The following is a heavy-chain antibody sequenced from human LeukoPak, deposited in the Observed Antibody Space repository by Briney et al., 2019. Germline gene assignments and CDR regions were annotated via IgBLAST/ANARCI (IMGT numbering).Heavy chain of an antibody. V-gene: IGHV4-38-2*01. Sequence: SETLSLTCAVSGYSISSGHYWAWIRQSPEKGLECIATMFHSGSTYYNPSLKSRVTTSVDTSKNEFSLNLSSVTAADTAVYYCARAGTNLGDYDYWGQGTLVTVSS. CDR1: GYSISSGHY. CDR2: MFHSGST. CDR3: ARAGTNLGDYDY. D-gene: IGHD4-17*01. J-gene: IGHJ4*02.